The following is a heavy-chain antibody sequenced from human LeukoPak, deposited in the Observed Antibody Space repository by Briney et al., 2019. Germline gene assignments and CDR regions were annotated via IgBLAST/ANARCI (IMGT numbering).Heavy chain of an antibody. D-gene: IGHD5-24*01. CDR2: ISYDGRYI. CDR1: GFPFSNYG. J-gene: IGHJ1*01. V-gene: IGHV3-30*18. Sequence: GRSLRLSCGASGFPFSNYGMHWVRQAPGKGLEWVATISYDGRYIYYADSLKGRSTISRDNSKNTLYLPMNSPRPEDTAVYYCGKSPDGPLEYFQHWGQGTLVTVSS. CDR3: GKSPDGPLEYFQH.